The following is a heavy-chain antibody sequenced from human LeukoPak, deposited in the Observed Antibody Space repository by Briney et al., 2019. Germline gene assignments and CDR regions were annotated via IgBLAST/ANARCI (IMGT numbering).Heavy chain of an antibody. V-gene: IGHV4-39*01. CDR1: GGSISSSSYY. CDR3: ARQGVYYYDRVDY. Sequence: SETLSLTCTVSGGSISSSSYYWGWIRQPPGKGLEWIGSICYSGSTYYNPSLKSRVTISVDTSKNQFSLKLSSVTAADTAVYYCARQGVYYYDRVDYWGQGTLVTVSS. J-gene: IGHJ4*02. D-gene: IGHD3-22*01. CDR2: ICYSGST.